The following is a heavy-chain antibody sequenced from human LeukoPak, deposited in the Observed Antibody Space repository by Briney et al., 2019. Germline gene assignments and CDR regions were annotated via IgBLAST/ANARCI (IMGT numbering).Heavy chain of an antibody. CDR2: ISYDGSNK. V-gene: IGHV3-30-3*01. CDR1: GFTFSSYA. CDR3: ARSAPSATVTTVLPFDY. J-gene: IGHJ4*02. Sequence: PGRSLRLSCAASGFTFSSYAMHWVRQAPGKGLEWVAVISYDGSNKYYADSVKGRFTISRDNSKNTPYLQMNSLRAEDTAVYYCARSAPSATVTTVLPFDYWGQGTLVTVSS. D-gene: IGHD4-17*01.